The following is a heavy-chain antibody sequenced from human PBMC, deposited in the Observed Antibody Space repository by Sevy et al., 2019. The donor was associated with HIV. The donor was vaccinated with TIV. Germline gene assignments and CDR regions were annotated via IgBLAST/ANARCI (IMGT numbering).Heavy chain of an antibody. J-gene: IGHJ3*02. Sequence: ASVKVSCKASGGTFSSYAINWVRQAPGQGLEWMGGIIPIFGTANYAQKFQGRVTITADESTSTAYMELSRLRSEDTAVYYCARGYTSSWGYAFDIWGQRTMVTVSS. V-gene: IGHV1-69*13. CDR1: GGTFSSYA. CDR2: IIPIFGTA. D-gene: IGHD6-13*01. CDR3: ARGYTSSWGYAFDI.